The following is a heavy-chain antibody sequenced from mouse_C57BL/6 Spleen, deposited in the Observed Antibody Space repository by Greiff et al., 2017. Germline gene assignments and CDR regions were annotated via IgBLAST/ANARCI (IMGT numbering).Heavy chain of an antibody. D-gene: IGHD1-2*01. J-gene: IGHJ3*01. CDR1: GYTFTDYY. CDR2: IYPGSGNT. V-gene: IGHV1-76*01. CDR3: ARSGYYGGGGAWFAY. Sequence: QVQLQQSGAELVRPGASVKLSCKASGYTFTDYYINWVKQRPGQGLEWIARIYPGSGNTYYNEKFKGKATLTAAKSSSTAYMQLSSLTSEDSAVYFGARSGYYGGGGAWFAYWGQGTLVTVSA.